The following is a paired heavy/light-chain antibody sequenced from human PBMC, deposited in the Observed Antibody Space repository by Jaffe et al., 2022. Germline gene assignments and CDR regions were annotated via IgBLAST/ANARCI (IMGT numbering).Heavy chain of an antibody. CDR3: AKERNYGDFDY. J-gene: IGHJ4*02. CDR2: ISGATGRT. Sequence: EVKLLESGGGLVQPGGSLRLSCAASGFTFKSYAMSWVRRAPGKGLEWVTAISGATGRTYYADSVKGRFIISRDNSEDTVYLQMNSLRADDSAIYFCAKERNYGDFDYWGQGTLVTVSS. V-gene: IGHV3-23*01. D-gene: IGHD4-17*01. CDR1: GFTFKSYA.
Light chain of an antibody. CDR1: QSISNY. CDR3: QQFYSYPGN. CDR2: KAS. V-gene: IGKV1-5*03. Sequence: DIQMTQSPSTLSASVGDRVTITCRASQSISNYLAWYQLKPGKAPKILIYKASSLESGVPSRFSGSGSGTEFTLTIDSLQPDDLATYFCQQFYSYPGNFGPGTKVEI. J-gene: IGKJ3*01.